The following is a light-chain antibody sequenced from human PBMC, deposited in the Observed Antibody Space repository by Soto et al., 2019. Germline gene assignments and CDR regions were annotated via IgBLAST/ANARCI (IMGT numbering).Light chain of an antibody. CDR3: MQALQTPWT. CDR1: QSLLHSNGYNY. Sequence: DIVMTQSPLSLPVTPGEPASISCRSSQSLLHSNGYNYLDWYLQKPGQSPKLLFYLGSNRASGVPDRFSGSGSGTDFTLKISRVEAEDVGVYYCMQALQTPWTFGQGTKVEIK. V-gene: IGKV2-28*01. J-gene: IGKJ1*01. CDR2: LGS.